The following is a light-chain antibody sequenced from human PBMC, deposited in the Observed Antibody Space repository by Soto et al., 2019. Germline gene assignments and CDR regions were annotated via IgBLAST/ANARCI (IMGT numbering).Light chain of an antibody. CDR2: EVS. CDR1: SSDVGGYNY. V-gene: IGLV2-14*01. Sequence: QSALTQPASVSGSPGQTITISCTGTSSDVGGYNYLSWYQQPPGKAPKVMFYEVSNRPSGVSNRFSGSKSGNTASLTISGLQAEDEADYFCSSYTTRGTPVFGGGTKLTVL. J-gene: IGLJ3*02. CDR3: SSYTTRGTPV.